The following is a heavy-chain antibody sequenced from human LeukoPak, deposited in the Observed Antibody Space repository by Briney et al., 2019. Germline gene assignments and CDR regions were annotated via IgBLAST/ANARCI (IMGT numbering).Heavy chain of an antibody. D-gene: IGHD2-2*01. CDR2: IIPIFGTA. J-gene: IGHJ4*02. Sequence: ASVKVSCKASEGTFSSYAISWVRQAPGQGLEWMGGIIPIFGTANYAQKFQGRVTITADESTSTAYMELSSLRSEDTAAYYCATDIVAVGPTPNYRDYWGQGTLVTVSS. CDR3: ATDIVAVGPTPNYRDY. V-gene: IGHV1-69*13. CDR1: EGTFSSYA.